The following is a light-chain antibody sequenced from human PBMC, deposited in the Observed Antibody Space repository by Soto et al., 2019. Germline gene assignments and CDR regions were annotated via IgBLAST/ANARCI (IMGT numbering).Light chain of an antibody. J-gene: IGLJ3*02. Sequence: ALTQPASVSGSPGQSILISCTATSSYVGTYNYVSWFQHHPGKAPQLMIYDVSNRPSGVSYRFSGSKSGNTASLTISGLQAEDEGDYYCSSYTTTSTWVFGGGTKLTVL. CDR1: SSYVGTYNY. CDR2: DVS. CDR3: SSYTTTSTWV. V-gene: IGLV2-14*03.